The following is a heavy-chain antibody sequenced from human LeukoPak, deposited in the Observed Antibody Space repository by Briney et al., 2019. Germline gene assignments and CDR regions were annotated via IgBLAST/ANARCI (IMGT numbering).Heavy chain of an antibody. V-gene: IGHV4-34*01. CDR2: INRSGST. Sequence: SETLSLTCAVYGGSFSGYYWSWIRQPPGKGLEWIGEINRSGSTNYNPSLKSRVTISVVTSKNQFSLKLSSVTAADTAVYYCASSNWAWVVVAWGQGTLVTVSA. D-gene: IGHD2-21*01. CDR3: ASSNWAWVVVA. J-gene: IGHJ4*02. CDR1: GGSFSGYY.